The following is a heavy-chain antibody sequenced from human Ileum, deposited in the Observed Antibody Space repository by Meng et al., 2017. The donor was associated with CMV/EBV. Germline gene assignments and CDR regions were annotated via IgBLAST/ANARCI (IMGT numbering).Heavy chain of an antibody. V-gene: IGHV1-2*06. CDR1: GYTFTVYT. J-gene: IGHJ4*02. CDR2: INTNSGDT. CDR3: ARDNWGSDY. D-gene: IGHD7-27*01. Sequence: VSCEASGYTFTVYTIHWARQAPGQGLEWMGRINTNSGDTYYAQKFRGRVTMTRDTSIRTVFMELSGLQSHDTAIYYCARDNWGSDYWGQGTLVTVSS.